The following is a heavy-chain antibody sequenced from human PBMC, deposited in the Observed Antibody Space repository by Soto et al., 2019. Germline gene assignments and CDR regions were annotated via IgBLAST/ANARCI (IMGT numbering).Heavy chain of an antibody. D-gene: IGHD6-19*01. V-gene: IGHV2-5*02. CDR1: GFSFTTSQVG. Sequence: QITLKESGPTLVKPTQTLTLTCTFSGFSFTTSQVGVGWIRQPPGKAQEWLALSNWDVDKRYSPFLRSRLTVTKDPSKNQVVLTMTNMDPVDTATYYCAHRPGGYISGWDNGYFDYWGRGALVTVSS. J-gene: IGHJ4*02. CDR2: SNWDVDK. CDR3: AHRPGGYISGWDNGYFDY.